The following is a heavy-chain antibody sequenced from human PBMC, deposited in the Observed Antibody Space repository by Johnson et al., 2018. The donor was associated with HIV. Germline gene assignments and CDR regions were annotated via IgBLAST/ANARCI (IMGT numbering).Heavy chain of an antibody. D-gene: IGHD5-18*01. CDR1: GFTFSSYA. CDR2: ISYDGSNK. CDR3: ARDRGGYSYGYDSDAFDI. Sequence: QVQLVESGGGVVQPGRSLRLSCAASGFTFSSYAMHWVRPAPGKGLEWVAVISYDGSNKYYADSVEGRFTISRDNSKNTLYLQMNSLRAEDTAVYYCARDRGGYSYGYDSDAFDIWGQGTMVTVSS. J-gene: IGHJ3*02. V-gene: IGHV3-30*14.